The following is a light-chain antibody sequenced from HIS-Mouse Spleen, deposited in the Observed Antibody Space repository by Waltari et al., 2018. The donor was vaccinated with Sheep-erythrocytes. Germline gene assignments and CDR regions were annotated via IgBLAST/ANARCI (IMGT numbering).Light chain of an antibody. V-gene: IGLV1-44*01. CDR2: SNN. Sequence: QSVLPQPPSASGTPGQRVTISFSGSSPNIGSNTVNWYQQLPGTAPKLLIYSNNQRPSGVPDRFSGSKSGTSASLAISGLQSEDEADYYCAAWDDSLNGVVFGGGTKLTVL. J-gene: IGLJ2*01. CDR1: SPNIGSNT. CDR3: AAWDDSLNGVV.